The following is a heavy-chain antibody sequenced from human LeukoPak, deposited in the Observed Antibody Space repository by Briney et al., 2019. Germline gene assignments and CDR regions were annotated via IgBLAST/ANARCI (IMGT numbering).Heavy chain of an antibody. CDR3: ARGPGSTSRDYYDSSGYYQFDY. V-gene: IGHV4-34*01. CDR1: GGSISNYY. CDR2: INHSGST. Sequence: PSETLSLTCIVSGGSISNYYWSWIRQPPGKGLEWIGEINHSGSTNYNPSLKSRVTISVDTSKNQFSLKLSSVTAADTAVYYCARGPGSTSRDYYDSSGYYQFDYWGQGTLVTVSS. D-gene: IGHD3-22*01. J-gene: IGHJ4*02.